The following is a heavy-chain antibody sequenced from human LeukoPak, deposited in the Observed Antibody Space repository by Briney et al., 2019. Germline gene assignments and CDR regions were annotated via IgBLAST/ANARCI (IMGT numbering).Heavy chain of an antibody. Sequence: GGSLRLSCAASGFTFSHYAMHWVRQAPGKGLEWVAVISYDGSNKYYADSVKGRFTISRDNSKNTLHLQMNSLRAEDTAVYYCARQGIHLWFDFWGQGTLVTVSS. CDR3: ARQGIHLWFDF. V-gene: IGHV3-30-3*01. J-gene: IGHJ4*02. D-gene: IGHD5-18*01. CDR2: ISYDGSNK. CDR1: GFTFSHYA.